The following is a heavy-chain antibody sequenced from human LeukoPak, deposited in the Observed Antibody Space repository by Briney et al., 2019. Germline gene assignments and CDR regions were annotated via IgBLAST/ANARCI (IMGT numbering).Heavy chain of an antibody. D-gene: IGHD2-15*01. Sequence: SETLSLTCTVSGGSISSYYWSWIRRSPGKGLEWIGSNYYTGSTSYNPSLKTRVSMSVDTSKNQSSLKLFSVTAADTAVYYCARHVGSGLDYWGQGTLVTVSS. J-gene: IGHJ4*02. CDR3: ARHVGSGLDY. V-gene: IGHV4-59*01. CDR2: NYYTGST. CDR1: GGSISSYY.